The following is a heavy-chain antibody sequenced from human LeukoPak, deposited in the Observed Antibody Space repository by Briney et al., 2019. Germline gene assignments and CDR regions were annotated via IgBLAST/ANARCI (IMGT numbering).Heavy chain of an antibody. Sequence: GGSLRLSCAASGFTFSSYAMSWVRQAPGKGLEWVSAISGSGGSTYYADTVKGRFTISRDNSKNTLYLQMNSLRAEDTAVYYCAKDRTGSSRPYYFDYWGQGTLVTVSS. CDR1: GFTFSSYA. D-gene: IGHD6-6*01. V-gene: IGHV3-23*01. CDR3: AKDRTGSSRPYYFDY. CDR2: ISGSGGST. J-gene: IGHJ4*02.